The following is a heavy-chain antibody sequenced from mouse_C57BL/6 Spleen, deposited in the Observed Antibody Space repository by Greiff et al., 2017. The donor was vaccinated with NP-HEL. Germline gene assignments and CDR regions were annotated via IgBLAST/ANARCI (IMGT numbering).Heavy chain of an antibody. CDR1: GFSFNTYA. J-gene: IGHJ3*01. V-gene: IGHV10-1*01. CDR3: VRHAYDYGWFAY. CDR2: IRSKSNNYAT. D-gene: IGHD2-4*01. Sequence: EVQLVESGGGLVQPKGSLKLSCAASGFSFNTYAMNWVRQAPGKGLEWVARIRSKSNNYATYYADSVKDRFTISRDDSESMLYLQMNNLKTEDTAMYYCVRHAYDYGWFAYWGQGTLVTVSA.